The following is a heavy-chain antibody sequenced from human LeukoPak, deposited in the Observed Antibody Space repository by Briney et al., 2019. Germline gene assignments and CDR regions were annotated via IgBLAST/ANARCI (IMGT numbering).Heavy chain of an antibody. CDR2: ISTSGST. CDR1: GGSISSGSYY. J-gene: IGHJ4*02. V-gene: IGHV4-61*02. D-gene: IGHD1-26*01. Sequence: PSQTLSLTCTVSGGSISSGSYYWSWIRQPAGKGLEWIGRISTSGSTNYNPSLKSRVTISVDTYKNQFFLKLSSVTAADTAVYYCARGKVGATTRYDYWGQGTLVTVSS. CDR3: ARGKVGATTRYDY.